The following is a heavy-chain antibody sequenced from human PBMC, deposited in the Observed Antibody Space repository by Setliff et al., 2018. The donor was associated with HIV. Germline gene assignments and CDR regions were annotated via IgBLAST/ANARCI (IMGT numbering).Heavy chain of an antibody. CDR2: IYDNEKT. CDR3: ARLPQD. CDR1: GGVSGGDMGVHD. V-gene: IGHV4-61*08. J-gene: IGHJ4*02. Sequence: SATLSLTGSVSGGVSGGDMGVHDWSWIRQPPGKGLEWIGYIYDNEKTFYNPSLKSRVTITVDTSKNQISLQLTSVTAEDTALYYCARLPQDWGQGTLVTVSS.